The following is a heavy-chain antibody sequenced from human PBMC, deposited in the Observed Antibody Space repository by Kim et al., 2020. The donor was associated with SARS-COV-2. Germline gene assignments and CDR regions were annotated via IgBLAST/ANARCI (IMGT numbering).Heavy chain of an antibody. Sequence: VKGRFTISRDNSKNTLYLQMNSLPTEDTALYYCVKEAAFTTVVVDYYFDYWGQGTLVTVSS. V-gene: IGHV3-30*02. J-gene: IGHJ4*02. D-gene: IGHD2-15*01. CDR3: VKEAAFTTVVVDYYFDY.